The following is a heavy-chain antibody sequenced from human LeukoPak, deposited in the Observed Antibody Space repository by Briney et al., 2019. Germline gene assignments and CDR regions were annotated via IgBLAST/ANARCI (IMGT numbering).Heavy chain of an antibody. Sequence: PSETLSLTCAVYGGSFSGYYWSWIRQPPGKGLEWIGEINHSGSTNYNPPLKSRVTMSVDTSKNQFSLKLSSVTAADTAVYYCARGLDDYIWGSYRYTRTIPFDYWGQGTLVTVSS. J-gene: IGHJ4*02. V-gene: IGHV4-34*01. CDR1: GGSFSGYY. CDR3: ARGLDDYIWGSYRYTRTIPFDY. D-gene: IGHD3-16*02. CDR2: INHSGST.